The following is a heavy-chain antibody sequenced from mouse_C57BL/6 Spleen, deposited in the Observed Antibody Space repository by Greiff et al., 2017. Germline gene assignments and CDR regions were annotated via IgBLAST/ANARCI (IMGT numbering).Heavy chain of an antibody. J-gene: IGHJ2*01. CDR1: GYTFTDYN. CDR3: ARKVATEDY. D-gene: IGHD1-1*01. V-gene: IGHV1-22*01. CDR2: INPNNGGT. Sequence: VHVKQSGPELVKPGASVKMSCKASGYTFTDYNMHWVKQSHGKSLEWIGYINPNNGGTSYNQKFKGKATLTVNKSSSTAYMELRSLTSEDSAVYYCARKVATEDYWGQGTTLTVSS.